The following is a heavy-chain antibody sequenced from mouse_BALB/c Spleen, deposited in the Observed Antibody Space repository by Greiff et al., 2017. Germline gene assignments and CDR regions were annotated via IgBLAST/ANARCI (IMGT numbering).Heavy chain of an antibody. CDR2: IWGDGST. Sequence: VMLVESGPGLVAPSQSLSITCTVSGFSLTGYGVNWVRQPPGKGLEWLGMIWGDGSTDYNSALKSRLSISKDNSKSQVFLKMNSLQTDDTAMYYCARERTTVVGYFDVWGAGTTVTVSS. D-gene: IGHD1-1*01. V-gene: IGHV2-6-7*01. J-gene: IGHJ1*01. CDR3: ARERTTVVGYFDV. CDR1: GFSLTGYG.